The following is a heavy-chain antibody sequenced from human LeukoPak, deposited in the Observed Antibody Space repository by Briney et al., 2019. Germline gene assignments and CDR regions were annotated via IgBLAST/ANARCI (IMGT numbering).Heavy chain of an antibody. V-gene: IGHV3-30*04. CDR2: ILYDGSDK. CDR3: GRDDSSGSCLDY. D-gene: IGHD3-22*01. J-gene: IGHJ4*02. Sequence: GGSLRLSCAASGFTFSSYAMRWVRQTPGKGLEWVAVILYDGSDKYYADSVRGRFTISRDNSKNTVYLQMNSLRAEDTAVYYCGRDDSSGSCLDYWGQGTLVAVS. CDR1: GFTFSSYA.